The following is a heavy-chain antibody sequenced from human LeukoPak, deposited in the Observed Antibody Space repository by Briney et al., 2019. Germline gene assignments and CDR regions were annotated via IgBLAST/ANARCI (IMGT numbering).Heavy chain of an antibody. Sequence: TGGSLRLSCAASGFTFRSYEMHWVRQAPGKGLVWVSGIYRDGSTTTYAGYVKGPFTISRDNCKNTLYLQMSRLRAYDTAGYYCATQHLGMAVYWGEGTLVTVSS. V-gene: IGHV3-74*03. CDR2: IYRDGSTT. J-gene: IGHJ4*02. CDR1: GFTFRSYE. CDR3: ATQHLGMAVY. D-gene: IGHD5-24*01.